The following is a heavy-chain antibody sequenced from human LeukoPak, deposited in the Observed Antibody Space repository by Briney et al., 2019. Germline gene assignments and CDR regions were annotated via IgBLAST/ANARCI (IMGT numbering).Heavy chain of an antibody. Sequence: GGSLRLSCAASGFTFSSYEMNWVRQAPGKGLEWVPYISSSGSTIYYADSVKGRFTISRDNAKNSLYLQMNSLRAEDTAVYYCGRVLRGNFDYWGQGTLVTVSS. V-gene: IGHV3-48*03. J-gene: IGHJ4*02. CDR3: GRVLRGNFDY. CDR1: GFTFSSYE. CDR2: ISSSGSTI. D-gene: IGHD3-3*01.